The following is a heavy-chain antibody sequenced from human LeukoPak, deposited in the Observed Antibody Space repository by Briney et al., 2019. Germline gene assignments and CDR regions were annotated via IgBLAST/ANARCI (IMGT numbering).Heavy chain of an antibody. J-gene: IGHJ4*02. CDR2: INGDGSTT. CDR3: ARDLNGGGDY. V-gene: IGHV3-74*01. Sequence: GGSLRLSCAASGFTFSRYWMRWVRQAPGKGLLWVSRINGDGSTTTYADSVKGRFTISRDNAKNTLYLQMSSLRAEDTAVYYCARDLNGGGDYWGQGTLVTVSS. CDR1: GFTFSRYW. D-gene: IGHD4-23*01.